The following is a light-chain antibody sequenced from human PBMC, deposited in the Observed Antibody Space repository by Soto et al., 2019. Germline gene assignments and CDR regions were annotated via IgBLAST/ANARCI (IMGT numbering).Light chain of an antibody. J-gene: IGKJ2*03. CDR2: GAS. CDR3: QQYGSSPVS. Sequence: IVLTQSPGTLSLSPGESATLSCRASQSVSSNNLAWYQQKPGQSPRLVMFGASSRATGIPDRFSGSGSGTDFTLTISRLEPEDFAVYYCQQYGSSPVSFGQGTKLEIK. CDR1: QSVSSNN. V-gene: IGKV3-20*01.